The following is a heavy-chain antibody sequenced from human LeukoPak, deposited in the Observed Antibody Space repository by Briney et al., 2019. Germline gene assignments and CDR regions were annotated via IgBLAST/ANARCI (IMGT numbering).Heavy chain of an antibody. CDR1: GFTFSSYS. J-gene: IGHJ4*02. V-gene: IGHV3-21*01. CDR3: ARDLPYYGDYVAFDY. Sequence: GGSLRLSCAASGFTFSSYSMNWVRQAPGKGLEWVSSISSSSSYIYYADSVKGRFTISRDNAKNSLYLQMNSLRAEDTAVYYCARDLPYYGDYVAFDYWGQGTLVTVPS. D-gene: IGHD4-17*01. CDR2: ISSSSSYI.